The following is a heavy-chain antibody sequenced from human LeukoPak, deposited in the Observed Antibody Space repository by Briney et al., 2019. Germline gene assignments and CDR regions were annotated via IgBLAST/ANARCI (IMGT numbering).Heavy chain of an antibody. Sequence: ASVKVSFKASDDTFTGYYIHSVRPAPGQGLAWMGWVNPNNGVTEYAQEFQGRVTMTRDTSLSTAYMELSRLRSDDTAVYYCATDHCTRTNCYEDYYHGMDVWGQGTTVTVSS. D-gene: IGHD2-2*01. CDR2: VNPNNGVT. CDR3: ATDHCTRTNCYEDYYHGMDV. J-gene: IGHJ6*02. V-gene: IGHV1-2*02. CDR1: DDTFTGYY.